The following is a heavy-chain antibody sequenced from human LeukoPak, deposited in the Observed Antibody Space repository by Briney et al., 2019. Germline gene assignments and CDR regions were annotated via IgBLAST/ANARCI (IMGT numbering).Heavy chain of an antibody. Sequence: SETLSLTCEVYGTSFSGYSWSWIRQPPGKGLEWIGNIYYSGSTNQNPSLKSRVTISVDTSKNQFSLKLSSVTPADTAVYYCARRTTMVRGEYFDFWGQGTLVAVSS. V-gene: IGHV4-59*01. CDR2: IYYSGST. J-gene: IGHJ4*02. D-gene: IGHD3-10*01. CDR3: ARRTTMVRGEYFDF. CDR1: GTSFSGYS.